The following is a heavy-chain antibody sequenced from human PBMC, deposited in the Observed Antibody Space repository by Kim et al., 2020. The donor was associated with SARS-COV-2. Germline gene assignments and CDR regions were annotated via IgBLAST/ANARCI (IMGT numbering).Heavy chain of an antibody. CDR3: ARWAMVQGVIIPFDY. CDR2: ISYDGSNK. Sequence: GGSLRLSCAASGFTFSSYAMHWVRQAPGKGLEWVAVISYDGSNKYYADSVKGRFTISRDNSKNTLYLQMNSLRAEDTAVYYCARWAMVQGVIIPFDYWG. J-gene: IGHJ4*01. D-gene: IGHD3-10*01. CDR1: GFTFSSYA. V-gene: IGHV3-30-3*01.